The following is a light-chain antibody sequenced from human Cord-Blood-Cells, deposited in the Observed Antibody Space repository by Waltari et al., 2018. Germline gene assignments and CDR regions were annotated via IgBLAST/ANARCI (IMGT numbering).Light chain of an antibody. CDR3: SSYTSSSTLV. CDR1: SSDVGGYNY. V-gene: IGLV2-14*03. CDR2: DVR. J-gene: IGLJ3*02. Sequence: QSALTQPASVSGSPGQSITISCTGTSSDVGGYNYVSWYQQHPGKAPKPMIYDVRNRPSEVSNRFSGSKSGNTASLTISGLQAEDEADYYCSSYTSSSTLVFGGGTKLTVL.